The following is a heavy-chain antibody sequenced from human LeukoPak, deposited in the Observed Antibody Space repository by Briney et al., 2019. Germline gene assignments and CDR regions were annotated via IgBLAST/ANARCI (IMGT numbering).Heavy chain of an antibody. Sequence: GESLKISCKVYGYSFTSYWIGWVRQMPGKGLEWMGIIYPGDSDTRYSPSFQGQVTISADKSISTAYLQWSSLKPSDTAMYYCAKTGPSTATTAYYYMDVWGKGTTVTVSS. CDR1: GYSFTSYW. J-gene: IGHJ6*03. CDR3: AKTGPSTATTAYYYMDV. CDR2: IYPGDSDT. V-gene: IGHV5-51*01. D-gene: IGHD4-17*01.